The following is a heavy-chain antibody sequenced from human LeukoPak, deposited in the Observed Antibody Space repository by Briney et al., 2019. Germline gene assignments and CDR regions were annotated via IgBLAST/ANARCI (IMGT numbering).Heavy chain of an antibody. D-gene: IGHD5-24*01. CDR1: GGSFGGYY. CDR3: ARHFVSRGMATNFFDY. CDR2: INHSGST. J-gene: IGHJ4*02. V-gene: IGHV4-34*01. Sequence: SETLSLTCAVYGGSFGGYYWSWIRQPPGKGLEWIGEINHSGSTNYNPSLKSRVTISVDTSKNQFSLKLSSVTAADTAVYYCARHFVSRGMATNFFDYWGQGTLVTVSS.